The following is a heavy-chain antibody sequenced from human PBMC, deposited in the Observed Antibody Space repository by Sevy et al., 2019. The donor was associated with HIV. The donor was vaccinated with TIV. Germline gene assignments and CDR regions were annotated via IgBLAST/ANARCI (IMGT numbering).Heavy chain of an antibody. CDR3: AKDLAQGGTLNFYYYGMDF. J-gene: IGHJ6*02. D-gene: IGHD3-16*01. CDR2: INWFGTII. Sequence: GGSLRLSCIASGFNFNDYAMHWVRQVPGKGLEWVSGINWFGTIIGYGDSVKGRFTISRDNARKSVYLEMNSLGPEETALYYCAKDLAQGGTLNFYYYGMDFWGQGTTVTVSS. V-gene: IGHV3-9*01. CDR1: GFNFNDYA.